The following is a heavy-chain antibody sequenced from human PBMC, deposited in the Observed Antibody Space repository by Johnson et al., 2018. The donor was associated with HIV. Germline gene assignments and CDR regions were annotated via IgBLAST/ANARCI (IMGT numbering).Heavy chain of an antibody. CDR2: IWYDGPNQ. CDR3: AKRVGATGGAFDI. J-gene: IGHJ3*02. Sequence: QVQLVESGGGVVQPGRSLRLSCAASGFTFSSYGMHWVRQAPGKGLEWVAVIWYDGPNQYYVDSVKGRFTISRDNAKNSLYLQMNSLRAEDTAVYYCAKRVGATGGAFDIWGQGTMVTVSS. CDR1: GFTFSSYG. V-gene: IGHV3-33*03. D-gene: IGHD1-26*01.